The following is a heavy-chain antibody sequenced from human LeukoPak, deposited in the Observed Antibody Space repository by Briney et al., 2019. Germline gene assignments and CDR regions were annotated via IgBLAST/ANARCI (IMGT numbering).Heavy chain of an antibody. CDR2: IYYSDSGST. Sequence: SETLSLTCTVSGGSISSYYWSWIRQPPGKGLEWIGYIYYSDSGSTSYNPSLKSRVTISVDTSKNQFSLKLSSVTAADTAVYYGARRESGTMMEVWGKGTTVTISS. CDR1: GGSISSYY. D-gene: IGHD3-10*01. CDR3: ARRESGTMMEV. V-gene: IGHV4-59*01. J-gene: IGHJ6*04.